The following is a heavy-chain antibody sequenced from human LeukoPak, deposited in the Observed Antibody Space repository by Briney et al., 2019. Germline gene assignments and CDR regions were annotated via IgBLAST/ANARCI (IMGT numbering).Heavy chain of an antibody. J-gene: IGHJ4*02. D-gene: IGHD3-9*01. CDR2: IYYSGST. V-gene: IGHV4-61*01. CDR1: GGSISSSSYY. CDR3: ARGRRYGSLSDY. Sequence: PSETLSLTCTVSGGSISSSSYYWSWIRQPPGKGLEWIGYIYYSGSTNYNPSLKSRVTISVDTSKNQFSLKLSSVTAADTAVYYCARGRRYGSLSDYWGQGTLVTVSS.